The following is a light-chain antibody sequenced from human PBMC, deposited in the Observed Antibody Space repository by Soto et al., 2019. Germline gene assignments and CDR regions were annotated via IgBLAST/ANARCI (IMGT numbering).Light chain of an antibody. CDR1: QSVSSY. J-gene: IGKJ1*01. CDR2: DAS. Sequence: EIVLTQSPATLSLSPGERATLSCRASQSVSSYLAWYQQKPGQAPRLLIYDASNRATGIPARFSGSGSGTDFTLTISSLEPEDFAVSYCQQRGTFGQGTKVEIK. V-gene: IGKV3-11*01. CDR3: QQRGT.